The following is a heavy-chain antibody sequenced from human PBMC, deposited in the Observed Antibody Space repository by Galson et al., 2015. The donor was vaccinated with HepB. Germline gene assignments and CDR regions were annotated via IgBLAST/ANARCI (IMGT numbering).Heavy chain of an antibody. CDR1: GGTFSNYA. V-gene: IGHV1-69*01. CDR3: ARVPSVAGDYYFHGMDV. CDR2: IIPIFGST. Sequence: VKVSCKASGGTFSNYAASFALNWVRQAPGQGLEWMGGIIPIFGSTNYAQKFQARVTITADGSTSTAFMELNSLRSDDTAVYYCARVPSVAGDYYFHGMDVWGQGTTVIVSS. J-gene: IGHJ6*02. D-gene: IGHD6-19*01.